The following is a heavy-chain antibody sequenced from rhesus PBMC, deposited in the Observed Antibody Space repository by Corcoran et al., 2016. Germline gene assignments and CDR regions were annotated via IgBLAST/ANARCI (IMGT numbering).Heavy chain of an antibody. CDR3: ARARQYVDWLLYPFYFDF. CDR1: GGSVSSSNW. Sequence: QVQLQESGPGLVKPSETLSLTCAVSGGSVSSSNWWSWIRQPPGKGLEWIGYISGSSGYTHYNPSLKSRVTISTDPAKNQFSLKLSTVTAADTALYYCARARQYVDWLLYPFYFDFWGQGVLVTVSS. CDR2: ISGSSGYT. D-gene: IGHD3-3*01. V-gene: IGHV4-65*01. J-gene: IGHJ4*01.